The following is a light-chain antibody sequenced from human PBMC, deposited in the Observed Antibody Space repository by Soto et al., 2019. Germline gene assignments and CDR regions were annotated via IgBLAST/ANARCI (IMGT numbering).Light chain of an antibody. V-gene: IGLV1-44*01. CDR1: FSNVGINT. Sequence: QLVLTQPPSASGTPGQRVTISCSGSFSNVGINTVNWYQQLPGTAPKLLIYSDNQRPSGVPDRFSGSKSGTSASLAISGLQCEDAADYYCASWDDSLNGVVFGGGTKLTVL. J-gene: IGLJ2*01. CDR2: SDN. CDR3: ASWDDSLNGVV.